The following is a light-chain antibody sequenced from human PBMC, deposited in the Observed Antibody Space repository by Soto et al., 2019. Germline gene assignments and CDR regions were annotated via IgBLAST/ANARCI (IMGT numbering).Light chain of an antibody. Sequence: QSALTQPRSVSGSPGQSVTISCTGTSSDVGGYNYVSWYQQHPGKAPKLMIYDVSKRPSGVPDRFSGSKSGNTASLTISGLQAEDEADYYCCSYAGSYTFEGVFGGGTKVTVL. CDR2: DVS. V-gene: IGLV2-11*01. J-gene: IGLJ2*01. CDR1: SSDVGGYNY. CDR3: CSYAGSYTFEGV.